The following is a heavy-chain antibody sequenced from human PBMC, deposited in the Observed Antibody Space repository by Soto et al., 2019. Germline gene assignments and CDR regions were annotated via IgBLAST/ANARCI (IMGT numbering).Heavy chain of an antibody. V-gene: IGHV4-30-4*01. CDR1: GGSISGSSYY. CDR3: ARARGGDSGDYASLFDR. J-gene: IGHJ5*02. Sequence: PSETLSLTCTVSGGSISGSSYYWSWIRQRPGKGLEWIGYIHDSGNTYYNPSLKSRVTISLDTSKNQFSLKVTSMTAADTAVYFCARARGGDSGDYASLFDRWGQGNLVTVSS. D-gene: IGHD4-17*01. CDR2: IHDSGNT.